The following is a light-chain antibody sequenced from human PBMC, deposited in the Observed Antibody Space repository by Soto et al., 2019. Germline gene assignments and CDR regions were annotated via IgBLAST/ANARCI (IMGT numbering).Light chain of an antibody. Sequence: IRMARSPSSRAASIGDRVTITCRASQSISSYLNWYQQKPGKAPKLLIYGASSLQSGVPSRFSGSGSGTDFTLTISSLEPEDFAVYYCQQRADWPATFGPGTKVDIK. CDR2: GAS. J-gene: IGKJ3*01. V-gene: IGKV1-39*01. CDR1: QSISSY. CDR3: QQRADWPAT.